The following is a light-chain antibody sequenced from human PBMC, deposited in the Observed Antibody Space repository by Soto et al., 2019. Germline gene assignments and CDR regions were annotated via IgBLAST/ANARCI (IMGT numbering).Light chain of an antibody. CDR2: DVS. Sequence: QSALTQPASVSGSPGQSITISCTGTSSDVGGYNYVSWYQQHPGKAPKLMTYDVSNRPSGVSNRFSGSKSGNTASLTISGLQAEDEADYYCRSYTSSSTLLYVFGTGTKVTVL. V-gene: IGLV2-14*01. CDR3: RSYTSSSTLLYV. J-gene: IGLJ1*01. CDR1: SSDVGGYNY.